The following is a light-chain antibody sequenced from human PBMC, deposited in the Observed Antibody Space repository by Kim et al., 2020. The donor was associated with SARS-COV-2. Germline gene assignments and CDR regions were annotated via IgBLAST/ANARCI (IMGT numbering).Light chain of an antibody. V-gene: IGLV10-54*04. J-gene: IGLJ3*02. CDR1: SNNVGYEG. CDR2: RNN. Sequence: QTATLTCTGNSNNVGYEGAAWLQQHQGHPPKLLTYRNNNRPSGISDRFAASRSGNTASLTISGLQPEDETDYYCSAWDSSLSAWVFGGGTQLTVL. CDR3: SAWDSSLSAWV.